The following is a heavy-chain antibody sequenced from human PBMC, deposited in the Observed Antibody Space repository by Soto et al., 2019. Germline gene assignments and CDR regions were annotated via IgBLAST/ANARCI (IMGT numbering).Heavy chain of an antibody. V-gene: IGHV1-2*04. CDR3: ARADLVVVPAAMPYDAFDI. CDR2: INPNSGGT. J-gene: IGHJ3*02. D-gene: IGHD2-2*01. CDR1: GYTFTGYY. Sequence: ASVKVSCKASGYTFTGYYMHWVRQAPGQGLEWMGWINPNSGGTNYAQKFQGWVTMTRDTSISTAYMELSRLRSDDTAVYYCARADLVVVPAAMPYDAFDIWGQGTTVTVSS.